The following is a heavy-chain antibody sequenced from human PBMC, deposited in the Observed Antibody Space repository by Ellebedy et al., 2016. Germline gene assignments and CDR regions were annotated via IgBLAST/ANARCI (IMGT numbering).Heavy chain of an antibody. J-gene: IGHJ6*02. Sequence: GGSLRLSXAASGFTLSDYSMNWVRQAPGKGLEWVSYISSSSSTIYYADSVKGRFTISRDNAKNSLYLQMNSLRDEDTAVYYCARILYCSSTSCYLYGYYGMDVWGQGTTVTVSS. D-gene: IGHD2-2*01. CDR3: ARILYCSSTSCYLYGYYGMDV. CDR1: GFTLSDYS. CDR2: ISSSSSTI. V-gene: IGHV3-48*02.